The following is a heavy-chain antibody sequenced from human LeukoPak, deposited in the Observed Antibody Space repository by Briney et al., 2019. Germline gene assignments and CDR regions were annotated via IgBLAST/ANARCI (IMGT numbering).Heavy chain of an antibody. CDR2: INHSGST. V-gene: IGHV4-34*01. CDR3: ARGRRYDYVWGSYRLGAFDI. J-gene: IGHJ3*02. Sequence: GSLRLSCAASGFTFSSYAMSWVRQPPGKGLEWIGEINHSGSTNYNPSLKSRVTISVDTSKNQFSLKLSSVTAADTAVYYCARGRRYDYVWGSYRLGAFDIWGQGTMVTVSS. D-gene: IGHD3-16*02. CDR1: GFTFSSYA.